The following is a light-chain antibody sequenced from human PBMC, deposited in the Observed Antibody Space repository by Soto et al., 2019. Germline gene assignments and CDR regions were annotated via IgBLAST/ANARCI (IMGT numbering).Light chain of an antibody. V-gene: IGLV3-1*01. Sequence: YELTQPPSLSVSPGQTASITCSGDKLGDKYACWYQQKPGQSPVLVIYQDMRRPSGIPERFSGSNSGNKATLTITGTQAMDEADYYCQTWDSTTGVVFGGGTKLTVL. CDR1: KLGDKY. J-gene: IGLJ2*01. CDR2: QDM. CDR3: QTWDSTTGVV.